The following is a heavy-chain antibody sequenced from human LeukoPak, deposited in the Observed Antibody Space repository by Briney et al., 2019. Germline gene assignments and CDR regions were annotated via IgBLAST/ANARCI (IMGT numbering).Heavy chain of an antibody. J-gene: IGHJ6*02. CDR3: ARVVRLVLANYYYYYYGMDV. CDR1: GGSISSYY. D-gene: IGHD3-16*01. Sequence: PSETLSLTCTVSGGSISSYYWSWIRQPPGKGLEWIGEINHSGSTNYNPSLKSRVTISVDTSKNQFSLKLSSVTAADTAVYYCARVVRLVLANYYYYYYGMDVWGQGTTVTVSS. CDR2: INHSGST. V-gene: IGHV4-34*01.